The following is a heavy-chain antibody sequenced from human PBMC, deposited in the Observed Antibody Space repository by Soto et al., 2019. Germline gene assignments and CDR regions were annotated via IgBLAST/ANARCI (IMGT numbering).Heavy chain of an antibody. CDR2: ISGSGGST. Sequence: EVQLLESGGGLVQPGGSLRLSCAASGFTFSSYAMSWVRQAPGKGLEWVSGISGSGGSTYYADSVKGRFTISRDKSKNTLYLQMTSLRAEDRAVYYCAKGGSGHDYWGQGTLVTVSS. V-gene: IGHV3-23*01. D-gene: IGHD6-19*01. CDR3: AKGGSGHDY. J-gene: IGHJ4*02. CDR1: GFTFSSYA.